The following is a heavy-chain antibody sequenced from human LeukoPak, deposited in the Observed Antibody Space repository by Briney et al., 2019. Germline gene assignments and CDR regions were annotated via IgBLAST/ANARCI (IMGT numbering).Heavy chain of an antibody. Sequence: SETLSLTCAVYGGSFSGYYWSWIRQPPGKGLEWIGEINHSGSTNYNPSLKSRVTISVDTSKNQFSLKLSSVTAADTAVYYCARIRGYSYGLKYYFDYWGQGTLVTVSS. CDR3: ARIRGYSYGLKYYFDY. J-gene: IGHJ4*02. V-gene: IGHV4-34*01. D-gene: IGHD5-18*01. CDR2: INHSGST. CDR1: GGSFSGYY.